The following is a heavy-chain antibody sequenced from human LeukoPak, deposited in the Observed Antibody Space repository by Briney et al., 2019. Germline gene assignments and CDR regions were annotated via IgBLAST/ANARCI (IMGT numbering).Heavy chain of an antibody. CDR2: IYYSGST. CDR1: GGSISSYY. V-gene: IGHV4-59*08. J-gene: IGHJ4*02. CDR3: ARHPEGGYSDY. D-gene: IGHD3-10*01. Sequence: SETLFLTCTVSGGSISSYYWSWIRQPPGKGPEWIGYIYYSGSTNYNPSLKSRVTISVDTSKNQFSLKLSSVTAADTAVYYCARHPEGGYSDYWGQGTLVTVSS.